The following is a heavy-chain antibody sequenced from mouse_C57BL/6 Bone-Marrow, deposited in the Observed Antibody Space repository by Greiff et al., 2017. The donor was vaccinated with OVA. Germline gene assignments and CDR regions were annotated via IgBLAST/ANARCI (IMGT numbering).Heavy chain of an antibody. D-gene: IGHD2-4*01. CDR3: TTLYYDYDGGAYYAMDY. CDR2: IDPENGDT. Sequence: EVKLQESGAELVRPGASVKLSCTASGFNIKDDYMHWVKQRPEQGLEWIGWIDPENGDTEYASKFQGKATITADTSSNTAYLQLSSLTSEDTAVYYCTTLYYDYDGGAYYAMDYWGQGTSVTVSS. V-gene: IGHV14-4*01. CDR1: GFNIKDDY. J-gene: IGHJ4*01.